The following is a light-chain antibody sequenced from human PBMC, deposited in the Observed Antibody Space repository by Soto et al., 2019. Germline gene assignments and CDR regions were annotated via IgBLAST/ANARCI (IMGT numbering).Light chain of an antibody. CDR1: SSNSGSNT. CDR2: SNN. J-gene: IGLJ1*01. Sequence: QSVLTQPPSASGTPGQRVTISCSGSSSNSGSNTVNWYQQLPVTAPKLLIYSNNQRPSGVPDRFSGSKSGTSASLASSGLQSEDEADYYCAGWDDSLYVFGAGTQLTVL. CDR3: AGWDDSLYV. V-gene: IGLV1-44*01.